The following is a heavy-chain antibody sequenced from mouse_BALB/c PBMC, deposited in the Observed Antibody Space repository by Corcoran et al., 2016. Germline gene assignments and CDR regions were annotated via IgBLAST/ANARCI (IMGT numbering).Heavy chain of an antibody. CDR1: GYTFTDYY. CDR3: ARCYYGSSFFAY. V-gene: IGHV1-77*01. J-gene: IGHJ3*01. D-gene: IGHD1-1*01. CDR2: IYPGSGNT. Sequence: QVQLQQSGAELARPGASVKLSCKASGYTFTDYYINWVKQRTGQGLEWIGEIYPGSGNTYYNGKFKGKATLTADKSSSTAYMQLSSLTSEDSAVYFCARCYYGSSFFAYWGQGTLVTVSA.